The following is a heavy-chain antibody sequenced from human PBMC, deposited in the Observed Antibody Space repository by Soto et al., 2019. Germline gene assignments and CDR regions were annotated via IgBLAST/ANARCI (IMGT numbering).Heavy chain of an antibody. CDR3: ARDSAYYYDSSIVNWFDP. V-gene: IGHV3-7*03. CDR2: IKQDGSEQ. D-gene: IGHD3-22*01. Sequence: PGGSLRLSCAASGFTLSSYWMSWVRQAPGKGLEWVANIKQDGSEQFYMDSVKGRFTISRDNAKNSLYLQMNSLRAEDTAVYYCARDSAYYYDSSIVNWFDPWGQGTLVTAPQ. J-gene: IGHJ5*02. CDR1: GFTLSSYW.